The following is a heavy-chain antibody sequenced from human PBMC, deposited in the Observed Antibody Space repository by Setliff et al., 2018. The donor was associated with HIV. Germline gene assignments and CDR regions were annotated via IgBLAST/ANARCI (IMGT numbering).Heavy chain of an antibody. CDR3: PRGGAVSADFDS. CDR1: GGSIRTGAYY. D-gene: IGHD3-16*01. J-gene: IGHJ5*01. V-gene: IGHV4-39*07. CDR2: IYYDGRT. Sequence: SETLSLTCTVSGGSIRTGAYYWGWIRQPPGKGLEWIGSIYYDGRTFYKPSLKSRLTISVDTSKNQFSLSLNSVTAADTAVYFCPRGGAVSADFDSWGQGTLVTVSS.